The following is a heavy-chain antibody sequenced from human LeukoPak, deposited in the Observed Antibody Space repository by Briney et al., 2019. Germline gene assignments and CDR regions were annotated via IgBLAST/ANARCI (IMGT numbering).Heavy chain of an antibody. CDR2: IKQDGSDK. CDR3: AREVWGPEY. J-gene: IGHJ4*02. CDR1: GFTFTKYW. D-gene: IGHD1-14*01. V-gene: IGHV3-7*01. Sequence: GDSLRLSCAASGFTFTKYWMTWVRQAPGKGLEWVGNIKQDGSDKNYMYSVKGRFTISRDNTNNSVDLQMRSLRAEDTAVYYCAREVWGPEYWGQGTLVTVSS.